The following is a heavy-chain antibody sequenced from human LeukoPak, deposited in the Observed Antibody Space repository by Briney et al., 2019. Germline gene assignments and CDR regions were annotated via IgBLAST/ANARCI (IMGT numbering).Heavy chain of an antibody. D-gene: IGHD6-13*01. Sequence: GASVKVSCKASGGTISSYAISWVRQAPGQGLEWMGGIIPIFGTANYAQKFQGRVTITADESTSTAYMELSSLRSEDTAMYYCARVGSSSWYGSYYYGMDVWGQGTTVTVSS. CDR2: IIPIFGTA. V-gene: IGHV1-69*13. J-gene: IGHJ6*02. CDR3: ARVGSSSWYGSYYYGMDV. CDR1: GGTISSYA.